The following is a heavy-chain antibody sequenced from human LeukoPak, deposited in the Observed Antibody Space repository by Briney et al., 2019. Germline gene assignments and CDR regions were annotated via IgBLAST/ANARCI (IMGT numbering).Heavy chain of an antibody. V-gene: IGHV3-30*18. J-gene: IGHJ4*02. D-gene: IGHD2-2*01. Sequence: GGSLRLSCAASGFTFSSYGMHWVRQAPGKGLEWVAVISYDGSNKYYADSVKGRFTISRDNSKNTLYLQMNSLRAEDTAVYYCAKDVCSSTSCYAGYFDYWGQGTLVTVSS. CDR1: GFTFSSYG. CDR2: ISYDGSNK. CDR3: AKDVCSSTSCYAGYFDY.